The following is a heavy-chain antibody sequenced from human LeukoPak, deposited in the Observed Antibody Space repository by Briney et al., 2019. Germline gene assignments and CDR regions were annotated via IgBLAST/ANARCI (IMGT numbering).Heavy chain of an antibody. J-gene: IGHJ5*02. Sequence: SETLSLTCTVSGGPITSSSYYWGWIRQPPGKGLEWIGSIYSSGSTYYNPSLKSRLTISVDPTKNQRSLKQSSVTPAGLSVYFRAREFSLYYDSSGYHVSWGQGALVTVSS. CDR1: GGPITSSSYY. V-gene: IGHV4-39*07. CDR3: AREFSLYYDSSGYHVS. D-gene: IGHD3-22*01. CDR2: IYSSGST.